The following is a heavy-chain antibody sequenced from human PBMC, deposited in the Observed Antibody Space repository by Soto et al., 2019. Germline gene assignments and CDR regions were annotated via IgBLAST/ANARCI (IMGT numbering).Heavy chain of an antibody. V-gene: IGHV1-18*04. CDR3: ARDRFNSYYYDSSGYPPDY. D-gene: IGHD3-22*01. J-gene: IGHJ4*02. CDR1: GYTFTSYV. Sequence: ASVKVSCKASGYTFTSYVISWVRQAPGQGLEWMGWISAYNGNTNYAQKLQGRVTMTTDTSTSTAYMELRSLSSDDTAVYYCARDRFNSYYYDSSGYPPDYWGQGTLVTVSS. CDR2: ISAYNGNT.